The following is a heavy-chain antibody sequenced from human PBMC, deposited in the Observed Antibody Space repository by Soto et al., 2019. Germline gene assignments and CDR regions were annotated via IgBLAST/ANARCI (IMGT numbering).Heavy chain of an antibody. CDR2: IYYSGST. CDR1: GGSISSYY. V-gene: IGHV4-59*01. Sequence: QVQLQESGPGLVKPSETLSLTCTVSGGSISSYYWSWIRQPPGKGLEWIGYIYYSGSTNYNPSRKSRVTISVDTSKNQFSLKLSSVTAADTAVYYCARGRCDYGSNSLAYCGQGTLVTVSS. CDR3: ARGRCDYGSNSLAY. J-gene: IGHJ4*02. D-gene: IGHD4-17*01.